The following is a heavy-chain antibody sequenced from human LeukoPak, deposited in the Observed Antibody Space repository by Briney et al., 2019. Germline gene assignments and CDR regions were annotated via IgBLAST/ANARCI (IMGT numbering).Heavy chain of an antibody. V-gene: IGHV7-4-1*02. D-gene: IGHD3-3*01. CDR1: GYTFTSYA. Sequence: ASVKVSCKASGYTFTSYAMNWVRQAPGQGLEWMGWINTNTGNPMYAQGFTGRFVFSLDTSVSTAYLQISSLKAEDTAVYYCARAPITYYDFWSGYYKGHYFDYWGQGTLVTVSS. J-gene: IGHJ4*02. CDR3: ARAPITYYDFWSGYYKGHYFDY. CDR2: INTNTGNP.